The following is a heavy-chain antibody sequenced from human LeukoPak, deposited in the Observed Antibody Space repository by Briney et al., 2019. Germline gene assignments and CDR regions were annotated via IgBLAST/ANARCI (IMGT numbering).Heavy chain of an antibody. CDR3: AKSSLRLGELSPHYYFDY. V-gene: IGHV3-23*01. J-gene: IGHJ4*02. CDR1: GFTFSSYS. CDR2: ISGSGDNT. Sequence: GGSLRLSCAASGFTFSSYSMNWVRQAPGKGLEWVSGISGSGDNTYYADSVKGRFTISRDNSKNTLYLQMNSLRAEDTAVYYCAKSSLRLGELSPHYYFDYWGQGTLVTVSS. D-gene: IGHD3-16*02.